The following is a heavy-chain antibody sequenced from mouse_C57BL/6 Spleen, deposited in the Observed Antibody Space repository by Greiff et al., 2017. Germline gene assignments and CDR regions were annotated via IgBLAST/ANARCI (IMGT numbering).Heavy chain of an antibody. D-gene: IGHD1-1*01. CDR3: TRGDEADDYGSSYLDY. J-gene: IGHJ2*01. Sequence: VQLQQSGTVLARPGASVKMSCKTSGYTFTSYWMHWVKQRPGQGLEWIGAIYPGNSDTSYNQKFKGKAKLTAVTSASTAYMERSSLTNEDSAVYYCTRGDEADDYGSSYLDYWGQGTTLTVSS. CDR1: GYTFTSYW. CDR2: IYPGNSDT. V-gene: IGHV1-5*01.